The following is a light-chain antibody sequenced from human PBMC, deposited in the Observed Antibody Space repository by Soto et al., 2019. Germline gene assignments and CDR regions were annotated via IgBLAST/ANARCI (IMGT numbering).Light chain of an antibody. CDR2: KAS. CDR3: QQYNIFPYT. Sequence: DIQMAQSPSTLSASVGARVTITCRASQSISGWLAWHQQKPGKAPKLLIYKASSLESGVPSRFSGSGSGTEFTLTISSLQPDDFATYYCQQYNIFPYTFGQGTKLEIK. J-gene: IGKJ2*01. CDR1: QSISGW. V-gene: IGKV1-5*03.